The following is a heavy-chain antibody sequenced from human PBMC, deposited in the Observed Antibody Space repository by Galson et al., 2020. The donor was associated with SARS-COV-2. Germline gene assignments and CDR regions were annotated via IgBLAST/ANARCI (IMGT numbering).Heavy chain of an antibody. J-gene: IGHJ3*02. CDR3: AREGGGVILTGYYAFDI. D-gene: IGHD3-9*01. Sequence: SETLSPTCSVPGGPIKSGGYSWSWIRQPPGKGLEWNGYIYHNGGTYYNPSLKSRVTISVDSSKYQFSLNLCSVTAADTAVYYCAREGGGVILTGYYAFDIWGQGTMVTVSS. CDR2: IYHNGGT. CDR1: GGPIKSGGYS. V-gene: IGHV4-30-2*01.